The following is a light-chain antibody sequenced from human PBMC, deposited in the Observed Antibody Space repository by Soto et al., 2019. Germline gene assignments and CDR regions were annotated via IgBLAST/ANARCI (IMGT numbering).Light chain of an antibody. V-gene: IGLV2-14*03. CDR1: SSDIGGYDF. Sequence: QSALAQSPPVSASPEQSITICCTGTSSDIGGYDFVSWYQQYPGKAPQLLIYGVTYRPSGVSHRFSGSKSGNTASLTISGLQTEDEADYYCSSFTSTSPLARFGPGTKVTVL. CDR2: GVT. CDR3: SSFTSTSPLAR. J-gene: IGLJ1*01.